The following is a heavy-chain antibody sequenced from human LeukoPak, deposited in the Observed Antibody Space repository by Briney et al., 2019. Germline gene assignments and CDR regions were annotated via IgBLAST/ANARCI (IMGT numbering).Heavy chain of an antibody. CDR2: IRYDGSNK. Sequence: GGSLRLSCAASGFTFSSYGMHWVRQAPGKGLEWVAFIRYDGSNKYYADSVKGRFTISRDNSKNTLYLQMNSLRAEDTAAYYCAKGRSSWTLFDYWGQGTLVTVSS. J-gene: IGHJ4*02. CDR3: AKGRSSWTLFDY. V-gene: IGHV3-30*02. D-gene: IGHD6-13*01. CDR1: GFTFSSYG.